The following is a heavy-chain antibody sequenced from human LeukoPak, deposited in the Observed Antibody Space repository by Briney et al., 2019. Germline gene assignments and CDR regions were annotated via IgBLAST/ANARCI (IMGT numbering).Heavy chain of an antibody. CDR3: ARGRKPSGYYYYMDV. Sequence: PGGSLRLSCAASGFTFSSYGMSWVRQAPGKGLEWVSVIYSGGSTYYADSVKGRFTISRDNTKTSLYLQMNSLRVEDTAVYYCARGRKPSGYYYYMDVWGKGTTVTV. V-gene: IGHV3-23*03. CDR1: GFTFSSYG. CDR2: IYSGGST. J-gene: IGHJ6*03.